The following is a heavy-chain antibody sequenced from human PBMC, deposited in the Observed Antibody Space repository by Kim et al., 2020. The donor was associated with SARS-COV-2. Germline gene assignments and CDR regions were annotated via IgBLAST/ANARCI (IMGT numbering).Heavy chain of an antibody. CDR3: AKSVGVVREVPYRFD. Sequence: AETLSLTCSVSGGSISSSYWSWIRQPPGKEPEWLGFIYNSGSTNYNPSLKSRVTISLDTSKNQFSLKLSSVTAADTAVYLGAKSVGVVREVPYRFD. J-gene: IGHJ3*02. D-gene: IGHD3-3*01. V-gene: IGHV4-59*01. CDR1: GGSISSSY. CDR2: IYNSGST.